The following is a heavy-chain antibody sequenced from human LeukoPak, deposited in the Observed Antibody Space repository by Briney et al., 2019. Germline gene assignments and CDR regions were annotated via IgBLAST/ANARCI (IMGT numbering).Heavy chain of an antibody. J-gene: IGHJ3*02. D-gene: IGHD2-2*01. Sequence: SETLSLTCTVSGGSISSGSYYWSWLRQPAGKGLEWIGRIYTSGSTNYNPSLKSRVTISVDTSNNQFSLQLSSVTAADTAVYYCARADVVVVPAAIRLADGFDIWGQGTMVTISS. V-gene: IGHV4-61*02. CDR1: GGSISSGSYY. CDR3: ARADVVVVPAAIRLADGFDI. CDR2: IYTSGST.